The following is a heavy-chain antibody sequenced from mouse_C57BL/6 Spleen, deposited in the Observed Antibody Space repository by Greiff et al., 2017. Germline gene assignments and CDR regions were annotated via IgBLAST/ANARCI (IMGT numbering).Heavy chain of an antibody. CDR1: GYTFTSYW. CDR3: ARSYYYGSSDYFDY. J-gene: IGHJ2*01. D-gene: IGHD1-1*01. Sequence: QVQLQQPGAELVKPGASVKLSCKASGYTFTSYWMHWVKQRPGQGLEWIGMIHPNSGSTNYNEKFKSKATLTVDKSSSTAYMQLSSLTSEDSAVYYCARSYYYGSSDYFDYWGKGTTLTVSS. V-gene: IGHV1-64*01. CDR2: IHPNSGST.